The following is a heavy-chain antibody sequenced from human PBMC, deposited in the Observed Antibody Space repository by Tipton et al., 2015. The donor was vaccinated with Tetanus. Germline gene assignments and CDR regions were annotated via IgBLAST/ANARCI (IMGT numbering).Heavy chain of an antibody. V-gene: IGHV1-2*02. J-gene: IGHJ6*02. CDR3: ARDRGEYTYDGTDG. D-gene: IGHD4-17*01. CDR1: GYTFTGYY. CDR2: IDPNSGGT. Sequence: QLVQSGAEVKKPGASVQVSCRASGYTFTGYYIYWVRQAPGQGLEWMGWIDPNSGGTVYEQTVQGRVTMIRDTSLSTAPMERRGLRSDDTAVIYGARDRGEYTYDGTDGWGPGTTVTVS.